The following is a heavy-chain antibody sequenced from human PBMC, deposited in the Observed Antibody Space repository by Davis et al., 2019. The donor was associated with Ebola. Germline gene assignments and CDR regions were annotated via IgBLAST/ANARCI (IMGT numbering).Heavy chain of an antibody. V-gene: IGHV3-23*01. Sequence: GESLKISCAASGFTFSSYAMSWVRQAPGKGLEWVSAISGSGGSTYYADSVKGRFTISRDNSKNTLYLQMNSLRAEDTAVYYCAKDSDSSSTSAIQGGWFDPWGQGTLVTVSS. CDR3: AKDSDSSSTSAIQGGWFDP. D-gene: IGHD2-2*02. CDR1: GFTFSSYA. CDR2: ISGSGGST. J-gene: IGHJ5*02.